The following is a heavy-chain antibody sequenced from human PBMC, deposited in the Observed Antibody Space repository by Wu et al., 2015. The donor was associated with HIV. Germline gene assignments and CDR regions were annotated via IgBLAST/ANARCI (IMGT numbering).Heavy chain of an antibody. J-gene: IGHJ6*02. Sequence: QVQLVQSGAEVKKPGASVQLSCKTSGYTFTRHYIHWVRQAPGQGLEWMGWMNPNSGNTGYAQKFQGRVTMTRNTSISTAYMELSSLRSEDTAVYYCTRGEEEQQLIKGVWGQGTTVTVSS. CDR2: MNPNSGNT. V-gene: IGHV1-8*01. D-gene: IGHD6-13*01. CDR3: TRGEEEQQLIKGV. CDR1: GYTFTRHY.